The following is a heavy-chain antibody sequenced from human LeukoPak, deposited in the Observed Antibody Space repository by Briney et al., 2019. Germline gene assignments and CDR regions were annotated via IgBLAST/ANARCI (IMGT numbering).Heavy chain of an antibody. V-gene: IGHV3-30*02. D-gene: IGHD2-21*02. J-gene: IGHJ6*03. CDR2: IRYDGSNK. CDR3: AKGYCGGDCYTKYYYYMDV. Sequence: GGSLRLSCAASALTFSTYGMHWVHQAPGKGLEWLAFIRYDGSNKYYADSVKGRFTISRDNSKNTLYLQMNSLRAEDTAVYYCAKGYCGGDCYTKYYYYMDVWGKGTTVTISS. CDR1: ALTFSTYG.